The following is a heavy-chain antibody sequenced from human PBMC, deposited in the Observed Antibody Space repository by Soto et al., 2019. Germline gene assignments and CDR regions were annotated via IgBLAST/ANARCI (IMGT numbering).Heavy chain of an antibody. V-gene: IGHV3-64D*06. CDR2: ISSNGGST. CDR1: GFTFSSYA. CDR3: VKGAYIVVVGAATNYFDY. Sequence: EVQLVESGGGLVQPGGSLRLSCSASGFTFSSYAMHWVRQAPGKGLEYVSAISSNGGSTYYADSVKGRFTISRDNSKNTLYLQMSSLRAEDTAVYYCVKGAYIVVVGAATNYFDYWGQGTLVTVSS. J-gene: IGHJ4*02. D-gene: IGHD2-15*01.